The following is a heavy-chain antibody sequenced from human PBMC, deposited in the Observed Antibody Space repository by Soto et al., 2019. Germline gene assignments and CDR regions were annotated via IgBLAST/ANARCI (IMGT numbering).Heavy chain of an antibody. V-gene: IGHV4-31*03. CDR3: ARGRTWFDP. Sequence: PSETLSLTCTVSGGSISSGGYYWSWIRQHPGKGLEWMGYIYYSGSSTYNPSLKSRVTISVDTSKNQLSLKLSSVTAADTAVYYCARGRTWFDPWGQGTLVTAPQ. CDR1: GGSISSGGYY. J-gene: IGHJ5*02. CDR2: IYYSGSS.